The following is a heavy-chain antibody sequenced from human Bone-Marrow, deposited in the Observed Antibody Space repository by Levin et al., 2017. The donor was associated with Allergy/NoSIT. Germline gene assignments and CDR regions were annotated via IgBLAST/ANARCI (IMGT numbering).Heavy chain of an antibody. CDR1: GFSLSTSGVG. CDR2: IYWDDDK. J-gene: IGHJ3*02. Sequence: SGPTLVKPTQTLTLTCTFSGFSLSTSGVGVGWIRQPPGKALEWLALIYWDDDKRYSPSLKSRLTITKDTSKNQVVLTMTNMDPVDTATDYCAHRNIAVAGTGVGAFDIWGQGTMVTVSS. CDR3: AHRNIAVAGTGVGAFDI. D-gene: IGHD6-19*01. V-gene: IGHV2-5*02.